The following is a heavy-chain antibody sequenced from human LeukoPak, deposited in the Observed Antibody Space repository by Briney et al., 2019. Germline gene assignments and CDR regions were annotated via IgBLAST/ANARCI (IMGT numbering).Heavy chain of an antibody. V-gene: IGHV1-2*02. Sequence: ASVKVSCKASGYTFTGYYMHWVRQAPGQGLEWMGWINPNSGDTNYAQKFQGRVTMTRDTSISTAYMELSRLRSDGTAVYYCARDTGGGSTFMDVWGQGTTVTVSS. CDR2: INPNSGDT. CDR1: GYTFTGYY. CDR3: ARDTGGGSTFMDV. J-gene: IGHJ6*02. D-gene: IGHD5/OR15-5a*01.